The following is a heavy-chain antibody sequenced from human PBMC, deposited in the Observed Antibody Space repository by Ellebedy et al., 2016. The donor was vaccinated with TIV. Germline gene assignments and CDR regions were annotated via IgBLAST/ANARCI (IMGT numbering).Heavy chain of an antibody. CDR1: GFTFTSFG. CDR2: ISVYNGDT. J-gene: IGHJ4*02. CDR3: ARVGWGYSGGEEY. D-gene: IGHD5-12*01. V-gene: IGHV1-18*01. Sequence: ASVKVSCKASGFTFTSFGISWVRQAPGHGLEWMGWISVYNGDTKYAQKLQGRVTMTTDPSTATAYMELRSLTSDDTAVYYCARVGWGYSGGEEYWGQGALVIVSS.